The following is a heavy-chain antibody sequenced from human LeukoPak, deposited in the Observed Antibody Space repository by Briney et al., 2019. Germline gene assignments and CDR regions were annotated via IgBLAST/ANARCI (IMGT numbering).Heavy chain of an antibody. V-gene: IGHV3-21*04. Sequence: GGSLRLSCVASGFTFSSYSMNWVRQAPGKGLEWVASISTSSSYIYYSDSLKGRFTISRDNAKNSLYLQMNSLRAEDTALYYCAKDPSTGTLDYWGQGTLVTVSS. CDR2: ISTSSSYI. CDR1: GFTFSSYS. J-gene: IGHJ4*02. D-gene: IGHD1-1*01. CDR3: AKDPSTGTLDY.